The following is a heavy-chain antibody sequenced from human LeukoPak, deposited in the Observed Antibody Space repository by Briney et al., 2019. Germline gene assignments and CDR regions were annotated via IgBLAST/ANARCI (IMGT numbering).Heavy chain of an antibody. J-gene: IGHJ6*03. D-gene: IGHD6-13*01. CDR1: GFTFSSYW. V-gene: IGHV3-7*01. CDR3: ARFYGYSSSWYVYYYYYYMDV. Sequence: GGSLRLSCAASGFTFSSYWMSWVRQAPGKGLEWVANIKQDGSEKYYVDSVKGRFTISRDNAKNSLYLQMNSLRAKDTAVYYCARFYGYSSSWYVYYYYYYMDVWGKGTTVTVSS. CDR2: IKQDGSEK.